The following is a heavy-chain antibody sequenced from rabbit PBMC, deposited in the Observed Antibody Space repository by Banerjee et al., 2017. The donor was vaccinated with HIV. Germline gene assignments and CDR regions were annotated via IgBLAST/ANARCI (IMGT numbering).Heavy chain of an antibody. J-gene: IGHJ6*01. CDR3: ARHNGGYDF. CDR2: IKPGSGRT. D-gene: IGHD1-1*01. V-gene: IGHV1S45*01. Sequence: QLEESGGGLVQPEGSLTLTCKASALDFSGDHWISWVRQAPGKGPEWIASIKPGSGRTYYASWVISRFTISKTSSTTVTLQMTSLTAADTATYFCARHNGGYDFWGPGTLVTVS. CDR1: ALDFSGDHW.